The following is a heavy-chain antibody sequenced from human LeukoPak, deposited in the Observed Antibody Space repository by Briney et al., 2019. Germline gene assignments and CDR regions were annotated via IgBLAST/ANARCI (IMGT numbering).Heavy chain of an antibody. CDR2: ISSSGSI. D-gene: IGHD3-22*01. CDR3: ARDWRDSSGKFPNDALDI. V-gene: IGHV3-11*04. Sequence: GGSLRLSCAASGFTFSDNYMSWIRQAPGKGLEWVSYISSSGSIYYADSVKGRFTISRDNAKNSLYLQMNSLRAEDTAVYYCARDWRDSSGKFPNDALDIWGQGTMVTVSS. J-gene: IGHJ3*02. CDR1: GFTFSDNY.